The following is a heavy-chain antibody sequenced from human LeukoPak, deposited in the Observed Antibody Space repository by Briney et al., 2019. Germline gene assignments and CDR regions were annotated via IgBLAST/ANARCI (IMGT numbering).Heavy chain of an antibody. Sequence: PGGSLRLSCEASGFTFGDYGMHWVRQATGKGLEWVSAIRSIGDRFYSGSVKGRFTISRENAKNTFYLEMNSLRVGDTAVYYCARLYSSGRYANAFDTWGQGTVVTVSS. J-gene: IGHJ3*02. V-gene: IGHV3-13*01. D-gene: IGHD6-19*01. CDR2: IRSIGDR. CDR1: GFTFGDYG. CDR3: ARLYSSGRYANAFDT.